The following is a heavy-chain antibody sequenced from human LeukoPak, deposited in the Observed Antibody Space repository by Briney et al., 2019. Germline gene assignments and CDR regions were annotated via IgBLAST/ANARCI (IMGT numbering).Heavy chain of an antibody. CDR1: GYAFSSYS. D-gene: IGHD1-26*01. CDR3: AKTMGAIDHDC. Sequence: GGSLRLSCAASGYAFSSYSMTWVRQAPGKGLESVSTVTRSGGSTYYADSVKGRFTNSRDNSKNTLYLQMNSLRAEDTAVYYCAKTMGAIDHDCWGQGTLVTVSS. V-gene: IGHV3-23*01. J-gene: IGHJ4*02. CDR2: VTRSGGST.